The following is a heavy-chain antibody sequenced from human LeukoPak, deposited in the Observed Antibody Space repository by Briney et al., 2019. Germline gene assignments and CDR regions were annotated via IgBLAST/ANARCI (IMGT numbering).Heavy chain of an antibody. J-gene: IGHJ4*02. CDR1: GFTFGSYA. V-gene: IGHV3-23*01. Sequence: GGSLRLSCAASGFTFGSYAMSWVRQAPGKGLEWVSAISGSGGSTYYADSVKGRFTISRDNSKNTLYLQMNSLRAEDTAVYYCAKRLSGYSYGYSHTPPYWGQGTLVTVSS. D-gene: IGHD5-18*01. CDR2: ISGSGGST. CDR3: AKRLSGYSYGYSHTPPY.